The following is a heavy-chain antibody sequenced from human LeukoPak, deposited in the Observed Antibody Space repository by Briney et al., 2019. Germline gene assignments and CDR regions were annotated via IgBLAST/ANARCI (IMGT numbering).Heavy chain of an antibody. D-gene: IGHD3-10*01. Sequence: SETLSLICTVSGGSISSSSYYWGWIRQPPGKGLEWIGSIYYSGSTYYNPSLKSRVTISVDTSKNQFSLKLSSVTAADTAVYYCARQTGVWFGELFINWFDPWGQGTLVTVSS. J-gene: IGHJ5*02. CDR2: IYYSGST. CDR3: ARQTGVWFGELFINWFDP. V-gene: IGHV4-39*01. CDR1: GGSISSSSYY.